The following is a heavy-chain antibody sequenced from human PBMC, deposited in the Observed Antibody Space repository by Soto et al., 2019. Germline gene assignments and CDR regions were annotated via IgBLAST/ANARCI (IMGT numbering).Heavy chain of an antibody. CDR1: GYSFTSYW. Sequence: PGESLKISCKGSGYSFTSYWIGWVRQMPGKGLEWMGIIYPGDSDTRYSPSFQGQVTISADKSISTAYLQWSSLKASDTAMYYCARLRYSSSLNYYYYYGMDVWGQGTTGTVSS. J-gene: IGHJ6*02. CDR2: IYPGDSDT. CDR3: ARLRYSSSLNYYYYYGMDV. D-gene: IGHD6-6*01. V-gene: IGHV5-51*01.